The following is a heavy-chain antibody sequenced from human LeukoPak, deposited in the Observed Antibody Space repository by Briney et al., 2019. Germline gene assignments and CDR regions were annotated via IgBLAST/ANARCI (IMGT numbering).Heavy chain of an antibody. CDR1: IDSMFSNF. D-gene: IGHD5-18*01. Sequence: SETLSLTCTVSIDSMFSNFWSWIRQPPPGGQEWNGYIYDTGRTNYCPSLKRRATISLDTSNTQFSLSLTSVTVAATAVSFCARVVPCARYRYGSGDWYFDLWGRGTLVTVSS. V-gene: IGHV4-59*01. CDR2: IYDTGRT. J-gene: IGHJ2*01. CDR3: ARVVPCARYRYGSGDWYFDL.